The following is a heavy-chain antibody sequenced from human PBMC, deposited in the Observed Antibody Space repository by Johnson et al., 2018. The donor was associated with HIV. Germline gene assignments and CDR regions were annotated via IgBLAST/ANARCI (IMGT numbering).Heavy chain of an antibody. D-gene: IGHD1-14*01. CDR1: GFTFSSYA. Sequence: QVQLVESGGGVVQPGRSPRLSCAASGFTFSSYAMHWVRQAPGKGLEWVSVISYDGSNKFYADSVKGRFTISRDNSKNTLYLQMNSLRHEDTAVYYCARDQGELRRTHAFDIWGQGTMVTVSS. J-gene: IGHJ3*02. CDR2: ISYDGSNK. CDR3: ARDQGELRRTHAFDI. V-gene: IGHV3-30*04.